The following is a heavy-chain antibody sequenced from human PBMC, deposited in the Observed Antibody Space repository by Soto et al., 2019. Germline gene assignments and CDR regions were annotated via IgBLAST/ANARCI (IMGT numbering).Heavy chain of an antibody. CDR3: ARQIAVAGTARHYGMDV. CDR2: ISAYNGNT. Sequence: QVQLVQSGAEVKKPGASVKVSCKASGYTFTSYGISWVRQAPGQGLEWMGWISAYNGNTNYAQKLQGRVTMTTDTSTSTAYMELRSLRSDVTAVYYCARQIAVAGTARHYGMDVGGQGTTVTDSS. J-gene: IGHJ6*02. CDR1: GYTFTSYG. V-gene: IGHV1-18*01. D-gene: IGHD6-19*01.